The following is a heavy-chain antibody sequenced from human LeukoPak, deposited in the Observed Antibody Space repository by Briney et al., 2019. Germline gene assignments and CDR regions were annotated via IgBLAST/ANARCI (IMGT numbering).Heavy chain of an antibody. CDR3: ARHSLRVAGTSQFDY. D-gene: IGHD6-19*01. J-gene: IGHJ4*02. Sequence: SETLSLTSTVSGGSISSGSYYWGWIRQPPGKGLEWIGSIYYSGSTYYNSSLKSRVTISVDTSKNQFSLKLSSVTAADTAVYYCARHSLRVAGTSQFDYWGQGTLVTVSS. CDR2: IYYSGST. CDR1: GGSISSGSYY. V-gene: IGHV4-39*01.